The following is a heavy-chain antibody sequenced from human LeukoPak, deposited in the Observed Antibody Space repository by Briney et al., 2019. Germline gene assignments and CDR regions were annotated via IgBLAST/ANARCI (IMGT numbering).Heavy chain of an antibody. V-gene: IGHV1-69*05. CDR2: IIPIFGTA. CDR1: GGTFSSYA. Sequence: SVKVSCKASGGTFSSYAISWVRQAPGQGLEWMGGIIPIFGTANYAQKFQGRVTITTDESTSTAYMELSSLRSEDTAVYYCARDSGSVRYYYDSSGYYDAFDIWGQGTMVTVSS. D-gene: IGHD3-22*01. CDR3: ARDSGSVRYYYDSSGYYDAFDI. J-gene: IGHJ3*02.